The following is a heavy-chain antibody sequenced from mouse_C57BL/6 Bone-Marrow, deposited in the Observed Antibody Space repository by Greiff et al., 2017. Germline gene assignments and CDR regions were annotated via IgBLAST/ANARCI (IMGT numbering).Heavy chain of an antibody. J-gene: IGHJ2*01. CDR1: GYTFTSYG. D-gene: IGHD5-1-1*01. V-gene: IGHV1-81*01. CDR3: AKIRGPFDY. CDR2: IYPRSGNT. Sequence: VQGVESGAELARPGASVKLSCKASGYTFTSYGISWVKQRTGQGLEWIGEIYPRSGNTYYNEKFKGKATLTADKSSSTAYMELRSLTSEDSAVYFCAKIRGPFDYWGQGTTLTVSS.